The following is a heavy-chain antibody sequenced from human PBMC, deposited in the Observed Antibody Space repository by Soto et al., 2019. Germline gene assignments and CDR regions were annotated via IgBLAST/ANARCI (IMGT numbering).Heavy chain of an antibody. J-gene: IGHJ4*02. D-gene: IGHD2-21*02. CDR1: GYTFPSYA. V-gene: IGHV1-3*01. CDR3: ARSIVVVTAAEY. Sequence: ASVKVSCKASGYTFPSYAMHWVRQAPGQRLEWMGWISAGNGNTKYSQKFQGRVTITRDTSASTAYMELSSLRSEDTAVYYCARSIVVVTAAEYGGQGTLDTVSP. CDR2: ISAGNGNT.